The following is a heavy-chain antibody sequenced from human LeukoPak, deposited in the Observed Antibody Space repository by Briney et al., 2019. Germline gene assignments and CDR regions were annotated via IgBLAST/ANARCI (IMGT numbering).Heavy chain of an antibody. J-gene: IGHJ4*02. CDR3: ARDSPPDY. Sequence: PSETLSLTCTVSGGSISSYYWSWIRQPPGKGLEWIGYIYYSGSTNYNPSLKSRVTISVDTSKNQFSLKLSSVTAADTAVYYCARDSPPDYWGQGTLVTVSP. CDR2: IYYSGST. CDR1: GGSISSYY. V-gene: IGHV4-59*01.